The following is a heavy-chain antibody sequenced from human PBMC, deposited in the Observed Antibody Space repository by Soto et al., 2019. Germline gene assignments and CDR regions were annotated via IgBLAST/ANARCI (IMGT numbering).Heavy chain of an antibody. CDR1: GYTFTGYY. J-gene: IGHJ3*02. CDR2: INPNSGGT. Sequence: ASVKVSCKASGYTFTGYYMHWVRQAPGQGLEWMGWINPNSGGTNYAQKFQGWVTMTRDTSISTAYMELSRLRSDDTAVYYCARDHGCSGGSCYSEAFDIWGQGTMVTVSS. D-gene: IGHD2-15*01. V-gene: IGHV1-2*04. CDR3: ARDHGCSGGSCYSEAFDI.